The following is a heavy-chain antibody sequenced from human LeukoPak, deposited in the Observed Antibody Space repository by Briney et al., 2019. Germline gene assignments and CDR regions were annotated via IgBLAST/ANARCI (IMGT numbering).Heavy chain of an antibody. V-gene: IGHV3-21*01. CDR2: ISSSIYK. CDR1: GFTFNNYA. D-gene: IGHD3-22*01. Sequence: PGGSLRLSCAASGFTFNNYAMSWVRQAPGKGLEWVSSISSSIYKYYADSVKGRFTISRDNAKNSLYLQMNSLRAEDTAVYYCARDFCDSSGYYYDYWGQGTLVTVSS. CDR3: ARDFCDSSGYYYDY. J-gene: IGHJ4*02.